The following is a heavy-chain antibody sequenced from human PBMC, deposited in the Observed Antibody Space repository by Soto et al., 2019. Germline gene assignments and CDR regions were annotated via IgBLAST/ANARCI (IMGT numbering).Heavy chain of an antibody. CDR3: ARDPRETTYSLDY. V-gene: IGHV3-30-3*01. D-gene: IGHD1-1*01. CDR2: ISYDGTNE. Sequence: QVQLVESGGGVVQPGRSLRLSCAASGFTFHSFTMHWVRQSPGKGLEWVALISYDGTNEYYADSVKGRFTISRDNSKSTLYLKMNSLRTDDTALYYCARDPRETTYSLDYWGQETLVTVSS. J-gene: IGHJ4*02. CDR1: GFTFHSFT.